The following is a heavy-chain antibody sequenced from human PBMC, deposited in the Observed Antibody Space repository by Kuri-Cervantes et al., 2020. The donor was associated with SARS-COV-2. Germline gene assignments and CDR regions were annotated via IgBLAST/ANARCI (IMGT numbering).Heavy chain of an antibody. D-gene: IGHD1-26*01. J-gene: IGHJ5*02. CDR3: ARDGTAGGSYNWFDP. CDR2: VSHSGTIM. V-gene: IGHV3-11*01. Sequence: GESLKISCAASGFAFGDYYMSWIRQAPGKGLEWVSYVSHSGTIMYQADSVKGRFTISRDNAKNSLYLQMNSLRGEDTAVYYCARDGTAGGSYNWFDPWGQGTLVTVSS. CDR1: GFAFGDYY.